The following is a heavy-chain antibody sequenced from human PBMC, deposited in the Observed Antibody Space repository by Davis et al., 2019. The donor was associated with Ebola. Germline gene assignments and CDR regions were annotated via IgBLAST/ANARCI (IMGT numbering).Heavy chain of an antibody. CDR2: MNPNSGNT. Sequence: ASVKVSCKASGYTFTSYDINWVRQATGQGLEWMGWMNPNSGNTGYAQKFQGRVTMTRNTSISTAYMELSSLRSEDTAVYYCARHLRRTNGVWDPWGQGTLVTVSS. V-gene: IGHV1-8*01. CDR3: ARHLRRTNGVWDP. J-gene: IGHJ5*02. D-gene: IGHD2-8*01. CDR1: GYTFTSYD.